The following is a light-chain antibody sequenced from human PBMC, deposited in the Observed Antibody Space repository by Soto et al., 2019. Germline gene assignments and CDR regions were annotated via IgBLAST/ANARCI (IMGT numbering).Light chain of an antibody. CDR1: SSDVGGYNY. CDR3: DSYTSGSSYV. CDR2: DVS. J-gene: IGLJ1*01. V-gene: IGLV2-14*01. Sequence: QSALTQPASVSGSPGQSITFSCTGTSSDVGGYNYVSWYQQHPGKAPKLMIYDVSYRPSGVSDRFSGSKSGNTASLTISGLQSEDEADYYCDSYTSGSSYVFATGTKLTVL.